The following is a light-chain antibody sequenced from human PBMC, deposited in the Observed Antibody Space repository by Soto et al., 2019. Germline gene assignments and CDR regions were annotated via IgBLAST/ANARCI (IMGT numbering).Light chain of an antibody. V-gene: IGKV3-20*01. Sequence: EIVLTQSPGTLSLSPGERDTLSCRASQSVSSSYLAWYQQKPGQAPRLLIYGASSRATGIPDRFSGSGSGTDFTLTISRLEPEDFAVYYCQQYGSSWRTFGQGTRWISN. J-gene: IGKJ1*01. CDR1: QSVSSSY. CDR3: QQYGSSWRT. CDR2: GAS.